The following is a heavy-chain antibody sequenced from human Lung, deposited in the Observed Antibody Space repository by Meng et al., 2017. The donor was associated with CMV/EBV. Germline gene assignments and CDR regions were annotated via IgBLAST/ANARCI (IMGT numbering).Heavy chain of an antibody. J-gene: IGHJ4*02. CDR3: ARDGGGLYYFDY. CDR2: INPNSGGT. V-gene: IGHV1-2*02. Sequence: ASVXVSCNASGYTFTGYYMHWVRQAPGQGLEWMGWINPNSGGTNYAQKFQGRVTMTRDTSISTAYMELSRLRSDDTAVYYCARDGGGLYYFDYWGQGSLVTVSS. CDR1: GYTFTGYY. D-gene: IGHD2-15*01.